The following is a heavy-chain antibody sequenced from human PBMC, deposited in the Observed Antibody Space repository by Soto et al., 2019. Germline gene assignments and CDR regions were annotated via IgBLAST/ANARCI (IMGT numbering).Heavy chain of an antibody. CDR3: ARDRGGRDWFDP. Sequence: ETXSRTGPFSGVSISIYYWSCIRQPPGKGLEWIGYIYYSGSTNYNPSLKSRVTISVDTSKNQFSLKLSSVTAADTAVYYCARDRGGRDWFDPWGQGTLVTVSS. V-gene: IGHV4-59*01. CDR2: IYYSGST. CDR1: GVSISIYY. J-gene: IGHJ5*02.